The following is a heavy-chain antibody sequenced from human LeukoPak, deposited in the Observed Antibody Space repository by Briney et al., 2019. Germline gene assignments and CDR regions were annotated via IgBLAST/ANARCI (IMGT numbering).Heavy chain of an antibody. CDR2: ISYDGSNK. J-gene: IGHJ4*02. Sequence: GGSLRLSCAASGFIFSSYGMHWVRQAPGKGLEWVAVISYDGSNKYYADSVKGRFSISRDNSKNTLFLQMNSLRAEDTAVYFCASRDPCSGGTCYGLGYWGQGILVTVSS. D-gene: IGHD2-15*01. CDR1: GFIFSSYG. CDR3: ASRDPCSGGTCYGLGY. V-gene: IGHV3-30*03.